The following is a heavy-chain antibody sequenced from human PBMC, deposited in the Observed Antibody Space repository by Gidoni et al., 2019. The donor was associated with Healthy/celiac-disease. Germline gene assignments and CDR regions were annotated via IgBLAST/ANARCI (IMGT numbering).Heavy chain of an antibody. CDR2: ISYDGSNK. CDR3: AKDASGELLWVMDV. J-gene: IGHJ6*02. V-gene: IGHV3-30*18. CDR1: GFTFSSYG. Sequence: QVQLVESGGGVVQPGRSLRLSCAASGFTFSSYGMHWVRQAPGKGLEWVAVISYDGSNKYYADSVKGRFTISRDNSKNTLYLQMNSLRAEDTAVYYCAKDASGELLWVMDVWGQGTTVTVSS. D-gene: IGHD3-10*01.